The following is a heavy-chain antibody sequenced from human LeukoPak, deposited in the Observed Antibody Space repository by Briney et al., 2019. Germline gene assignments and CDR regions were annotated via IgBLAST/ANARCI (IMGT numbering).Heavy chain of an antibody. J-gene: IGHJ4*02. CDR3: ARVHYYETSDWGNYFDY. Sequence: GESLQISCRGSGYNFNNHWIGWVRQIPGKGLEWMGLIYPGDSDTKYSPSFQGQVTISADKSISTAYLQWSSLKASDTAMYYCARVHYYETSDWGNYFDYWGQGTLVTVSS. V-gene: IGHV5-51*01. CDR2: IYPGDSDT. CDR1: GYNFNNHW. D-gene: IGHD3-22*01.